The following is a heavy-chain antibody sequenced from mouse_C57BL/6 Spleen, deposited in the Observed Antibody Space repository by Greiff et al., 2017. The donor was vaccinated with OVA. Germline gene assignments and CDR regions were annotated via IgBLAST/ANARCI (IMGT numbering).Heavy chain of an antibody. CDR1: GFNIKDYY. J-gene: IGHJ4*01. V-gene: IGHV14-1*01. CDR3: TTHDYDRTDYYAMDY. Sequence: VQLKESGAELVRPGASVKLSCTASGFNIKDYYMHWVKQRPEQGLEWIGRIDPEDGDTEYAPKFQGKATMTADTSSNTAYLQLSSLTSEDTAVYYCTTHDYDRTDYYAMDYWGQGTSVTVSS. D-gene: IGHD2-4*01. CDR2: IDPEDGDT.